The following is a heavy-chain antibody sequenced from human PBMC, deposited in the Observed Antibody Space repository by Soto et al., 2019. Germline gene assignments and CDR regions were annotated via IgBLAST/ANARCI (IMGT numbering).Heavy chain of an antibody. D-gene: IGHD5-18*01. Sequence: QVQLVQSGAEVKKPGSSVKVSCKASGGTFSSYAISWVRQAPGQGLEWMGGIIPIFGTANYAQKFQGRFTITAGESTSTAYMELSSLRSADTAVYYCARGGDWIRGSYFDYWCQGTLVTVSS. CDR2: IIPIFGTA. V-gene: IGHV1-69*12. J-gene: IGHJ4*02. CDR3: ARGGDWIRGSYFDY. CDR1: GGTFSSYA.